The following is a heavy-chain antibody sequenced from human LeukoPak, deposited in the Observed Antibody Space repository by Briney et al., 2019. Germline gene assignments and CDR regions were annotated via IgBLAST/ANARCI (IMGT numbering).Heavy chain of an antibody. CDR2: ISDVGTTT. CDR3: ARDSRYHSGWGSYQPYWFDP. CDR1: GFTFNLYW. Sequence: GGSLRLSCAASGFTFNLYWIHWVRPPLGKGVEWLLRISDVGTTTNYADSVKGRFTISRDNAKNTLYLQMHSLRVDDTAVYYCARDSRYHSGWGSYQPYWFDPWGQGTLVTVSS. J-gene: IGHJ5*02. V-gene: IGHV3-74*01. D-gene: IGHD3-10*01.